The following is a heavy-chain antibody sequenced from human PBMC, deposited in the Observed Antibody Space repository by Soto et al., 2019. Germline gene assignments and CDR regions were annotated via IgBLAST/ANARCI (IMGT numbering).Heavy chain of an antibody. CDR1: GGSISSSSYY. Sequence: SETLSLTCTVSGGSISSSSYYWGWIRQPPGKGLEWIGSIYYSGSTYYNPSLKSRVTISVDTSKNQFSLKLSSVTAADTAVYYCARQGLLYYDILTGRENYYYGMDVWGQGTTVTVSS. V-gene: IGHV4-39*01. CDR2: IYYSGST. D-gene: IGHD3-9*01. J-gene: IGHJ6*02. CDR3: ARQGLLYYDILTGRENYYYGMDV.